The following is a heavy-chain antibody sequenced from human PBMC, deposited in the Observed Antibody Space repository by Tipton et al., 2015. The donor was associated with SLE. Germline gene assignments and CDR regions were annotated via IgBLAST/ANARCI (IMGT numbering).Heavy chain of an antibody. V-gene: IGHV3-30*18. J-gene: IGHJ4*02. CDR2: IWYDGSNK. CDR1: GLTFSSLW. Sequence: SLRLSCAASGLTFSSLWMTWVRQAPGKGLEWVAAIWYDGSNKYYSASVKGRFTISKDNSKNTLSLQMNSLRPEDSAVYYCAKDLVSRRYTSSLDYWGQGTTVTVSS. D-gene: IGHD6-19*01. CDR3: AKDLVSRRYTSSLDY.